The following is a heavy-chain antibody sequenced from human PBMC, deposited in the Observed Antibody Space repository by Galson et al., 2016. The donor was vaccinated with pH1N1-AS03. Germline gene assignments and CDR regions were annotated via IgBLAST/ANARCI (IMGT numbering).Heavy chain of an antibody. J-gene: IGHJ4*02. Sequence: SLRLSCAASGFAHIDYSMHWVRQAPGKGLEWVSSIDPTSTYIYYADSPTGRFTISRDNAFNSLYLQMNSLRVDDTAVYFCTRSAPRGGHEPFDFWGQGTLVTVSS. CDR1: GFAHIDYS. CDR3: TRSAPRGGHEPFDF. CDR2: IDPTSTYI. D-gene: IGHD5-12*01. V-gene: IGHV3-21*01.